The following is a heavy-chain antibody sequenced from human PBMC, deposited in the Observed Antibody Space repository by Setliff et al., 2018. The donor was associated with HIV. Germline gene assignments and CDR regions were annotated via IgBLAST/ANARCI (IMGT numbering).Heavy chain of an antibody. D-gene: IGHD6-19*01. CDR3: ARAAVAGPWRKLDY. V-gene: IGHV1-18*01. CDR2: ISAYNGNT. CDR1: GYTFTSFG. J-gene: IGHJ4*02. Sequence: WASVKVSCKASGYTFTSFGISWVRQAPGQGLEWMGRISAYNGNTDHAQRLQGRVTMTTDTSTRTAYMELRSLRSDDTAVYYCARAAVAGPWRKLDYWGQGTLVTVSS.